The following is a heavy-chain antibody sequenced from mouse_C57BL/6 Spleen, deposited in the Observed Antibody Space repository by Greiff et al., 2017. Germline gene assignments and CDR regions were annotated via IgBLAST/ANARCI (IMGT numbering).Heavy chain of an antibody. CDR3: ARDYGRSYWYFEV. V-gene: IGHV1-69*01. J-gene: IGHJ1*03. CDR2: IDPSDSYT. D-gene: IGHD1-1*01. CDR1: GYNFTSYW. Sequence: QVHVKQPGAELVMPGASVKLSCMASGYNFTSYWMHWVKQRPGQGLEWIGEIDPSDSYTNYNPKFQGKATLTVDKSSSTAYLRLSSLTSEDSAVYDYARDYGRSYWYFEVWGTGTTVTVSS.